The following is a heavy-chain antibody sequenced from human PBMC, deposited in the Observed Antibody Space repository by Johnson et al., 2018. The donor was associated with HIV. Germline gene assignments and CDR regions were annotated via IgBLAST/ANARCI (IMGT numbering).Heavy chain of an antibody. V-gene: IGHV3-23*04. J-gene: IGHJ3*02. D-gene: IGHD6-13*01. Sequence: VQLVESGGGVVRPGGSLRLSCAASGFTFNMYAMIWVRQAPGKGLEWVSAISGSGGSTYYADSVKGRFTISRDNSKNTLYLQMNSLRAEDTAVYYCAKDRRGKQQLVTGNDAFDIWGQGTMVTVSS. CDR1: GFTFNMYA. CDR3: AKDRRGKQQLVTGNDAFDI. CDR2: ISGSGGST.